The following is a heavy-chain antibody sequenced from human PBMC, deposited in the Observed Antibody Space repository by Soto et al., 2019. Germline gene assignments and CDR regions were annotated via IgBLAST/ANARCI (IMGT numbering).Heavy chain of an antibody. J-gene: IGHJ5*02. CDR3: ARDPGGAAAGIPFFWFDP. D-gene: IGHD6-13*01. CDR1: GGTFSSYA. CDR2: IIPIFGTA. Sequence: EASVKVSCKASGGTFSSYAISWVRQAPGQGLEWMGGIIPIFGTANYAQKFQGRVTITADESTSTAYMELSSLRSEDTAVYYCARDPGGAAAGIPFFWFDPWGQGTLVTVSS. V-gene: IGHV1-69*13.